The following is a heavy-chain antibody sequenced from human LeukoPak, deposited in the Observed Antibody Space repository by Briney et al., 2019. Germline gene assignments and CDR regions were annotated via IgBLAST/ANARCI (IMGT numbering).Heavy chain of an antibody. CDR1: GFTFSDYY. D-gene: IGHD1-26*01. V-gene: IGHV3-11*01. CDR2: ISSSGSTI. J-gene: IGHJ4*02. CDR3: ARDAHSGSYSAAY. Sequence: GGSLRLSCAASGFTFSDYYMSWIRQAPGKGLEWVSYISSSGSTIYYADSVKGRFTISRDNAKNSLYLQMNSLRAEDTAVYYCARDAHSGSYSAAYWGQGTLVTVSS.